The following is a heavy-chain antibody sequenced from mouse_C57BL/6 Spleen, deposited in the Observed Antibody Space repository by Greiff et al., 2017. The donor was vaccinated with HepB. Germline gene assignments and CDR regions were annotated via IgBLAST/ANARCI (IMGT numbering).Heavy chain of an antibody. Sequence: QVQLKQSGPGLVAPSQSLSITCTVSGFSLTSYGVHWVRQPPGKGLEWLVVIWSDGSTTYNSALKSRLSISKDNSKSQVFLKMNRLQTDDTAMYYCARERESGTGYFDYWGQGTTLTVSS. J-gene: IGHJ2*01. CDR1: GFSLTSYG. CDR3: ARERESGTGYFDY. D-gene: IGHD4-1*01. CDR2: IWSDGST. V-gene: IGHV2-6*03.